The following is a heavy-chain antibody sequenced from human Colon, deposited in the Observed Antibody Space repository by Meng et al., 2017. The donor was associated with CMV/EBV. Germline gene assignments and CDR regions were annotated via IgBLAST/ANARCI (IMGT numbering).Heavy chain of an antibody. CDR2: INWNGGST. V-gene: IGHV3-20*04. Sequence: GGSLRLSCAASGFTFDDYGMSWVRQAPGKGLEWVSGINWNGGSTGYADSVKGRFTISRDNAKNSLYLQMNSLRAEDTALYYCARGLLYYDSSGCFDYWGQGTLVTVSS. D-gene: IGHD3-22*01. CDR1: GFTFDDYG. CDR3: ARGLLYYDSSGCFDY. J-gene: IGHJ4*02.